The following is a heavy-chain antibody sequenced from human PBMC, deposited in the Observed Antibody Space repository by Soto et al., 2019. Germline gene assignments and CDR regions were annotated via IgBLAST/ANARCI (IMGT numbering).Heavy chain of an antibody. V-gene: IGHV3-23*01. CDR1: GFTFGSHA. Sequence: EVQLLESGGGLVHPGGSRRLSCAASGFTFGSHAMIWVLQAPGKGLEWVSAISGSGGSAYYADSVKCQFTISRDNSINTLYLQMNSLRAEDTALYYCAKEPYSDFWSAYYYFDYWGQGTLVTVSS. CDR2: ISGSGGSA. J-gene: IGHJ4*02. D-gene: IGHD3-3*01. CDR3: AKEPYSDFWSAYYYFDY.